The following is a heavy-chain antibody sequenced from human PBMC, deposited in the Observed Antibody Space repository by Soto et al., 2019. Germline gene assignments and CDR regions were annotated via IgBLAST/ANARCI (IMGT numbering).Heavy chain of an antibody. CDR3: ARRHLAVAVSPWFDP. CDR2: IDSSGEK. J-gene: IGHJ5*02. D-gene: IGHD6-19*01. V-gene: IGHV2-26*01. Sequence: QVTLKESGPVLVKPTETLTLRCTVSGLSITDSEMGVSWIRQPPGQPLEWLAHIDSSGEKSYRKFLKSRLVISKDTSKSQIVLTMTNMDPADTATYYCARRHLAVAVSPWFDPWGQGIPVTVSS. CDR1: GLSITDSEMG.